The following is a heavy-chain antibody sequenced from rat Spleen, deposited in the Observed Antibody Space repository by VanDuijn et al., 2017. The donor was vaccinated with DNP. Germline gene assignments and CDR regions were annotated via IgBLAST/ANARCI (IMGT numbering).Heavy chain of an antibody. V-gene: IGHV5-25*01. CDR2: INTDGVVT. J-gene: IGHJ2*01. CDR1: GFTFSDYD. Sequence: EVQLVESGGGLVQPGRSLKISCAASGFTFSDYDMAWVRQAPTKGLEWVAAINTDGVVTYYRRSVRGRFTVSRDNPKTTLYLQMDSLRSDDTATYHCVTRGLYGGYDHWGQGVMVTVSS. D-gene: IGHD1-11*01. CDR3: VTRGLYGGYDH.